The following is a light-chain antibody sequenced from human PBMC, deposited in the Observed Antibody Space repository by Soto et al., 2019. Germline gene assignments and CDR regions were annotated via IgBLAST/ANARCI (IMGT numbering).Light chain of an antibody. V-gene: IGLV2-14*01. CDR1: SSDIGDYNY. CDR3: SSYTGGSAPVL. J-gene: IGLJ2*01. Sequence: QSALTQPASVSGSPGQSITISCTGTSSDIGDYNYVSWYQQHPDKAPKLMIYEVSNRPSGVSNRFSGSKSGTTASLTISGLQAEDEADYSCSSYTGGSAPVLFGGGTKVTVL. CDR2: EVS.